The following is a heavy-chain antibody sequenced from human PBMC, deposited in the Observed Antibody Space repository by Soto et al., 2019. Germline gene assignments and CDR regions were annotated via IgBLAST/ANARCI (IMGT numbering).Heavy chain of an antibody. CDR3: ARDLYSGDLDY. Sequence: SETLSLTCAVSGGSISSSNWWSWVRQPPGKGLEWIGEIYHSGSTNYNPSLKSRVTRSVDKSKNQFSLKLSSVTAADTAVYYCARDLYSGDLDYWGQGTLVTVSS. CDR2: IYHSGST. D-gene: IGHD3-16*01. CDR1: GGSISSSNW. V-gene: IGHV4-4*02. J-gene: IGHJ4*02.